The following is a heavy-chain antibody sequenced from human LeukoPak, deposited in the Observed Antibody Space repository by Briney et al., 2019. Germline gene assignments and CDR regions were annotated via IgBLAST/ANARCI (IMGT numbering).Heavy chain of an antibody. D-gene: IGHD3-10*01. Sequence: SETLSLTCAVYGGSFSGYYWSWIRQPPGKGLEWIGEINHSGSTNYNPSLKSRVTISVDTSKNQFSLKPSSVTAADTAVYYCARRGITMVRGVIRVSGSWFDPWGQGTLVTVSS. CDR3: ARRGITMVRGVIRVSGSWFDP. CDR2: INHSGST. CDR1: GGSFSGYY. V-gene: IGHV4-34*01. J-gene: IGHJ5*02.